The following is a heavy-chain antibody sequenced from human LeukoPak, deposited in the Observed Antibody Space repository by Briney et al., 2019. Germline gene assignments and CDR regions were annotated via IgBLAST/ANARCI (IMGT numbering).Heavy chain of an antibody. CDR2: IYYSGST. V-gene: IGHV4-30-4*01. CDR1: GGSISSGDYY. J-gene: IGHJ5*02. D-gene: IGHD2-2*01. CDR3: AREIVVVPAATVSWFDP. Sequence: SQTLSLTCTVSGGSISSGDYYWNWIRQPPGKGLEWIGYIYYSGSTYYNPSLKSRVTISVDMSKNQFSLKLSSVTAADTAVYYCAREIVVVPAATVSWFDPWGQGTLVTVSS.